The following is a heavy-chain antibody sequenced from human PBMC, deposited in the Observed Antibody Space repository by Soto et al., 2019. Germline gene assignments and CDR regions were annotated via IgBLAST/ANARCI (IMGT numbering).Heavy chain of an antibody. D-gene: IGHD4-17*01. J-gene: IGHJ6*03. V-gene: IGHV1-3*01. CDR2: INAGNGDT. Sequence: QVQLVQSGAEVEKPGASVKVSCKASGYTFSTFAIHWVRHAPGQRPEWMGWINAGNGDTKYLQKFQDRITITRDTSASTTYMDLSSLRSEDTAVYFCARGSYAHGDYTFDYYYMDVWGKGTTVTVSS. CDR1: GYTFSTFA. CDR3: ARGSYAHGDYTFDYYYMDV.